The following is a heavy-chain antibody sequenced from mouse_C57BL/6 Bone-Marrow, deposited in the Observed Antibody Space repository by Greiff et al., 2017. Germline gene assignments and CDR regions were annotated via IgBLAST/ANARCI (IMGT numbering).Heavy chain of an antibody. CDR3: ARITTVVADDY. CDR1: GYTFTSYW. CDR2: IDPSDSYT. D-gene: IGHD1-1*01. Sequence: VKLQQPGAELVRPGTSVKLSCKASGYTFTSYWMHWVKQRPGQGLEWIGVIDPSDSYTNYNQKFKGKATLTVDTSSSTAYMQLRSRTSEDPAVYYCARITTVVADDYWGQGTTLTVSS. J-gene: IGHJ2*01. V-gene: IGHV1-59*01.